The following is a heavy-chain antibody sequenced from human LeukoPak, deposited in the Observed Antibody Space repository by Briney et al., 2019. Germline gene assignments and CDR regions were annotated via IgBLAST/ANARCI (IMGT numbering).Heavy chain of an antibody. CDR3: ARETCSGGSCFQFDF. D-gene: IGHD2-15*01. J-gene: IGHJ4*02. CDR2: IYYSGST. CDR1: GDSISNYY. Sequence: SETLSLTCTVSGDSISNYYWSWIRQSPGKGLEWIGYIYYSGSTNYNPSLRSRVTISVDTSKNQFSLKLSSVTAADTAVYYCARETCSGGSCFQFDFWGQGTLVTVSS. V-gene: IGHV4-59*01.